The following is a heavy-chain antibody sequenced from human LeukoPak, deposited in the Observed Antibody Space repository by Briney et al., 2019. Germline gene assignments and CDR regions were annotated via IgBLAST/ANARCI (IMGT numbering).Heavy chain of an antibody. CDR1: GYTFTGYY. CDR2: INPNSGGT. V-gene: IGHV1-2*02. J-gene: IGHJ6*02. CDR3: ARDHIVVVPAAIQVDGMDV. Sequence: ASVKVSCKASGYTFTGYYMHWVRQAPGQGLEWMGWINPNSGGTNYAQKFQGRVTMTRDTSISTAYMELSRLRSDDTAVYYCARDHIVVVPAAIQVDGMDVWGQGTTVTVSS. D-gene: IGHD2-2*02.